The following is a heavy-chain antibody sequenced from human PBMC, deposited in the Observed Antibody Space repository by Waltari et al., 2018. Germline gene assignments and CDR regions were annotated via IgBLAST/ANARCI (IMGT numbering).Heavy chain of an antibody. CDR1: GFTFSNYW. D-gene: IGHD2-8*01. Sequence: EVQLVESGGGLVQPGGSLRLSCAASGFTFSNYWMDWVRQVPGKGLVWVARTNKDGSGTSYADNAKNTLHLQMTSLTAEDTAVYYCVREKDLNGGCVYDSWGRGTLVTVSS. CDR2: TNKDGSGT. J-gene: IGHJ4*02. CDR3: VREKDLNGGCVYDS. V-gene: IGHV3-74*01.